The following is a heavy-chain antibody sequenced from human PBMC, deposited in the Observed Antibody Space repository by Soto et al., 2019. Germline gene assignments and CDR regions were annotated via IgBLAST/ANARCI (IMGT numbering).Heavy chain of an antibody. Sequence: ASVKVSCKASGYTFTSYDINWVRQATRQGLEWMGWMNPNSGNTGYAQKFQGRVTMTRNTSISTAYMERSSLRSEDTAVYYCARVYRSGYYYGSGINDAFDIWGQGTMVTVSS. J-gene: IGHJ3*02. D-gene: IGHD3-10*01. CDR1: GYTFTSYD. CDR2: MNPNSGNT. CDR3: ARVYRSGYYYGSGINDAFDI. V-gene: IGHV1-8*01.